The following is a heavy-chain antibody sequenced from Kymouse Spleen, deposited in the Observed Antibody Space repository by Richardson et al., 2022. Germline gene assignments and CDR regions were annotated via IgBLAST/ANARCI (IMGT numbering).Heavy chain of an antibody. CDR1: GFTFSSYA. D-gene: IGHD2-8*01. V-gene: IGHV3-23*04. J-gene: IGHJ6*02. CDR2: ISGSGGST. Sequence: EVQLVESGGGLVQPGGSLRLSCAASGFTFSSYAMSWVRQAPGKGLEWVSAISGSGGSTYYADSVKGRFTISRDNSKNTLYLQMNSLRAEDTAVYYCAKEGTNGVWRYYYGMDVWGQGTTVTVSS. CDR3: AKEGTNGVWRYYYGMDV.